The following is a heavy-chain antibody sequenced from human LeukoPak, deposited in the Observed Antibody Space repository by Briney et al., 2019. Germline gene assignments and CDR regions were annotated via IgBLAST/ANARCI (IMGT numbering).Heavy chain of an antibody. D-gene: IGHD3-3*01. J-gene: IGHJ6*03. V-gene: IGHV4-59*01. CDR3: ARGATLAYDFWSGYYHYYYYMDV. CDR1: GGSISSYY. Sequence: PSETLSLTCTVSGGSISSYYWSWIRQPPGKGLEWIGYIYHSGSTNYNPSLKSRVTISVDTSKNQFSLKLSSVTAADTAVYYCARGATLAYDFWSGYYHYYYYMDVWGKGTTVTVSS. CDR2: IYHSGST.